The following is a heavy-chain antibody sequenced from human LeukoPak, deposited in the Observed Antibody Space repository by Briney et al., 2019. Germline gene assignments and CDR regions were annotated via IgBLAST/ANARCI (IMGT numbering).Heavy chain of an antibody. J-gene: IGHJ3*02. CDR1: GGSISSYY. CDR3: ARDQGSGLGWDAFDI. CDR2: IYHSGST. D-gene: IGHD6-19*01. Sequence: SETLSLTCTVSGGSISSYYWSWIRQPPGKGLEWIGYIYHSGSTYYNPSLKSRVTISVDRSKNQFSLKLSSVTAADTAVYYCARDQGSGLGWDAFDIWGQGTMVTVSS. V-gene: IGHV4-59*12.